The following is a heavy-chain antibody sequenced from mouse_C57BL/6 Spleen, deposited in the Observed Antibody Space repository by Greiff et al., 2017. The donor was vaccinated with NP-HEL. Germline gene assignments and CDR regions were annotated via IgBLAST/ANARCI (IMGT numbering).Heavy chain of an antibody. CDR3: TRGGIYYYGSSLGY. Sequence: VQLQQSGAELVRPGASVTLSCKASGYTFTDYEMHWVKQTPVHGLEWIGAIDPETGGTAYNQKFKGKAILTADKSSSTAYMELRSLTSEDSAVYYCTRGGIYYYGSSLGYWGQGTTLTVSS. CDR1: GYTFTDYE. V-gene: IGHV1-15*01. J-gene: IGHJ2*01. CDR2: IDPETGGT. D-gene: IGHD1-1*01.